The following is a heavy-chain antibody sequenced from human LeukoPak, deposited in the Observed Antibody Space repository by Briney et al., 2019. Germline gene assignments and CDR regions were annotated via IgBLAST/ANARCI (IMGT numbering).Heavy chain of an antibody. D-gene: IGHD3-16*01. J-gene: IGHJ6*03. V-gene: IGHV1-46*04. CDR2: INPSDGAT. CDR3: SREHRGGQTGNLGGLFASYNTYYYMDV. Sequence: AASVTVSCKASGYTFTMYYIHWVRQAPGQGLEWMGMINPSDGATTYAQRLQGRVTITRDISTTTVYMDLRSLRSEDTAVYFCSREHRGGQTGNLGGLFASYNTYYYMDVWARGTTVTVSS. CDR1: GYTFTMYY.